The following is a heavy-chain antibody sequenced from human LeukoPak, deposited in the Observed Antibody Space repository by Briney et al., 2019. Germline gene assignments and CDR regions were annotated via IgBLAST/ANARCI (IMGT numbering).Heavy chain of an antibody. Sequence: GGSLRLSCAASGFTFSSYGMHWVRQAPGKGLEWVAVISYDGSNKYYADSVKGRFTISRDNSKNTLYLQMNSQRAEDTAVYYCAKDLAGSYADYWGQGTLVTVSS. J-gene: IGHJ4*02. D-gene: IGHD1-26*01. CDR1: GFTFSSYG. CDR3: AKDLAGSYADY. CDR2: ISYDGSNK. V-gene: IGHV3-30*18.